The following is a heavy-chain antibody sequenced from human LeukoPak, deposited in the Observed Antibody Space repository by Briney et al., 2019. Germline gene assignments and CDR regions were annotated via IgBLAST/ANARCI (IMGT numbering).Heavy chain of an antibody. CDR3: ARYRVFSPPPGDFDY. CDR1: GFTFSDSA. J-gene: IGHJ4*02. CDR2: IGSGGGGI. D-gene: IGHD5-12*01. Sequence: GGSLRLSCSASGFTFSDSAMTWVRQAPGKGLEWVSAIGSGGGGIQYADAVKGRFIVSRDNSKSTLFLQLNSLRVEDTAIYYCARYRVFSPPPGDFDYWGQGALVTVSS. V-gene: IGHV3-23*01.